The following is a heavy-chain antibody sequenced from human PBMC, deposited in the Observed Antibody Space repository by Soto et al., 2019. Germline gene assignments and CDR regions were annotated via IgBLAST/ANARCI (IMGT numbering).Heavy chain of an antibody. CDR2: INPSGGST. CDR1: GYTFTSYY. CDR3: AREELRLVSYYYYGMDV. J-gene: IGHJ6*02. D-gene: IGHD3-10*01. Sequence: ASVKVSCKASGYTFTSYYMHWVRQAPGQGLEWMGIINPSGGSTSYAQKFQGRVTMTRDTSTSTVYMELSGLRSGDTAVYYCAREELRLVSYYYYGMDVWGQGTTVTVSS. V-gene: IGHV1-46*01.